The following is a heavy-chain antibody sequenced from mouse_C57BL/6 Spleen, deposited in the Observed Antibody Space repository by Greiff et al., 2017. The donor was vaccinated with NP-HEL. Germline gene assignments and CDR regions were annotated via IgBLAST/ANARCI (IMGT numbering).Heavy chain of an antibody. CDR2: FSRGSSTI. Sequence: EVQLVESGGGLVKPGGSLKLSCAASGFTFSDYGMHWVRQAPEKGLEWVAYFSRGSSTIYYADTVKGRSTFSRDNAKNTLFLQMTSLRSEDTAMYYCALYPAMDYWGQGTSVTVSS. V-gene: IGHV5-17*01. CDR1: GFTFSDYG. J-gene: IGHJ4*01. CDR3: ALYPAMDY.